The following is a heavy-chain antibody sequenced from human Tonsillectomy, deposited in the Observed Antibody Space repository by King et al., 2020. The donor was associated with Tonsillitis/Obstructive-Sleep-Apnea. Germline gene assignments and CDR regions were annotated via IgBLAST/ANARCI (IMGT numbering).Heavy chain of an antibody. J-gene: IGHJ1*01. Sequence: QLVQSGAEVKKPGASGKVSCKASGYTFTSYGISWVRQAPGQGLEWMGWSSAYNGNTNYEQKRQGRVTMTTDTSTSTAYMELRSLRSDDTAVYYCARDILIYGDHTEYFQHWGQGTLVTVSS. CDR1: GYTFTSYG. D-gene: IGHD4-17*01. CDR2: SSAYNGNT. CDR3: ARDILIYGDHTEYFQH. V-gene: IGHV1-18*01.